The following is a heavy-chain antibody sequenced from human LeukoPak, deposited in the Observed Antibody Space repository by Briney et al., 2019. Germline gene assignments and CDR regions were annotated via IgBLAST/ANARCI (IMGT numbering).Heavy chain of an antibody. CDR1: GGSISSGDYS. V-gene: IGHV4-30-4*01. D-gene: IGHD3-22*01. J-gene: IGHJ4*02. Sequence: SETLSLTCTVSGGSISSGDYSWSWIRQPPGKGLEWIGYIYYSGSTYYNPSLKSRVTISVDTSKNQFSLKLSSVTAADTAVYYCARGTADSSGYYHGYFDYWGQGTLVTVSS. CDR2: IYYSGST. CDR3: ARGTADSSGYYHGYFDY.